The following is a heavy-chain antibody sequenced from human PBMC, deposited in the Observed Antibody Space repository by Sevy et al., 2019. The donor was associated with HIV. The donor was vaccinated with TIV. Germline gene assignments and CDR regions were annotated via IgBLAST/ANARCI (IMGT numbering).Heavy chain of an antibody. D-gene: IGHD6-19*01. CDR3: AGRIAVAAFDY. V-gene: IGHV4-61*02. J-gene: IGHJ4*02. CDR1: GGSFSSSSYY. CDR2: IYTSGST. Sequence: SETLSLTCTVSGGSFSSSSYYWNWIRQPAGRGLEWIGRIYTSGSTNYNPSLKSRVTMSVDTSKDQFSLKLSSVTAADTAVYYCAGRIAVAAFDYWGQGNLVTVSS.